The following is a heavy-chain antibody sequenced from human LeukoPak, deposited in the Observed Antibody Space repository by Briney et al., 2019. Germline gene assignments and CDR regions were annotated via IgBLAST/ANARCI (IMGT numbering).Heavy chain of an antibody. CDR1: GFTFSDYY. CDR3: AREGPSSGPGDLDY. Sequence: PGGSLRLSCAASGFTFSDYYMSWIRQAPGKALEYVLGINGDGDITYNSVKDVNSVGDRFTISRDNSKNILYLQMGSLRADDMAVYYCAREGPSSGPGDLDYWGQGTLVTVSS. CDR2: INGDGDIT. J-gene: IGHJ4*02. D-gene: IGHD6-6*01. V-gene: IGHV3-64*01.